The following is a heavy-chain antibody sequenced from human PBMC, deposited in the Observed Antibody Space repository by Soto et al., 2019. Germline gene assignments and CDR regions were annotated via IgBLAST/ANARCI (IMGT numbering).Heavy chain of an antibody. J-gene: IGHJ4*02. V-gene: IGHV3-30*18. CDR1: GFTFSSYG. Sequence: QVQLVESGGGVVQPGRSLRLSCAASGFTFSSYGMHWVRQAPGKGLEWVAVISYDGSNKYYADSVKGRFTISRDNSKNTLYLQMNSLRAEDTAVYYCAKSRRVTFGTSFDYWGQGTLVTVSS. D-gene: IGHD3-16*01. CDR2: ISYDGSNK. CDR3: AKSRRVTFGTSFDY.